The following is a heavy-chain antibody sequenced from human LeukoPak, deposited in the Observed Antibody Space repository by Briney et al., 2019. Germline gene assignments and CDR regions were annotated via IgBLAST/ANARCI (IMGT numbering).Heavy chain of an antibody. J-gene: IGHJ5*02. Sequence: GGSLRLSCAASGFTFSSYAMHWVRQAPGKGLEWVAVISYDGSNKYYADSVKGRFTISRDNSKNTLYLQMNSLRAEDTAVYYCASFQVGYCSSTSCRYNWFDPWGQGTLVTVSS. V-gene: IGHV3-30-3*01. CDR1: GFTFSSYA. CDR2: ISYDGSNK. D-gene: IGHD2-2*01. CDR3: ASFQVGYCSSTSCRYNWFDP.